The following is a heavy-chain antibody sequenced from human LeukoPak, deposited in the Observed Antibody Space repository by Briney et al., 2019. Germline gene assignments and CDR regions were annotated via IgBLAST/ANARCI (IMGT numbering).Heavy chain of an antibody. V-gene: IGHV3-15*01. CDR2: IKSKTDGGTT. Sequence: GGSLRLSCAASGFTFSNAWMSWVRQAPGKGLEWVGRIKSKTDGGTTDYAAPVKGRFTISRDDSKNTLYLQMNSLKTEDAAVYYCTTDMLAYYDLWSGYYQNAFDIWGQGTMVTVSS. D-gene: IGHD3-3*01. CDR1: GFTFSNAW. CDR3: TTDMLAYYDLWSGYYQNAFDI. J-gene: IGHJ3*02.